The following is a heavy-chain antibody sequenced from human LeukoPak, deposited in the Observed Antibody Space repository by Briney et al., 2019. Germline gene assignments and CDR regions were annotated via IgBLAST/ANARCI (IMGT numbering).Heavy chain of an antibody. CDR3: AKAPGFGEYPWVDY. CDR1: GFTFSSNA. J-gene: IGHJ4*02. CDR2: ISGSGGST. D-gene: IGHD3-10*01. V-gene: IGHV3-23*01. Sequence: PGGSLRLSCAASGFTFSSNALSWVRQAPGTGLAWVTAISGSGGSTYYADSVKGRFTISRDNSKNTLYLQMNSLRAEDTAVYYCAKAPGFGEYPWVDYWGQGTLVSVSS.